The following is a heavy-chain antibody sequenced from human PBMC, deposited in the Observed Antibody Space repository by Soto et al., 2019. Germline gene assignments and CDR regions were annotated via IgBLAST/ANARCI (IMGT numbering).Heavy chain of an antibody. V-gene: IGHV1-8*01. CDR3: ATFPSTVTTGYAFDI. J-gene: IGHJ3*02. CDR1: GYTFTSYD. CDR2: MNPNSGNT. D-gene: IGHD4-17*01. Sequence: ASVKVSCKASGYTFTSYDINWVRQATGQGLEWMGWMNPNSGNTGYAQKFQGRVTMTRNTSISTAYMELSSLRSEDTAVYYCATFPSTVTTGYAFDIWGQGTMVNVSS.